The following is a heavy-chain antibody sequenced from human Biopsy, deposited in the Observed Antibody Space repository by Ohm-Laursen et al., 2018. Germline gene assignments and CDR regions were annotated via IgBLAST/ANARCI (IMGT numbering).Heavy chain of an antibody. Sequence: SLRLSCAASGFTFSSYGMHWVRQAPTKGLEWVSYISSSSGTIYYADSVKGRFTISRDNAKSSLYLQMNSLRAEDTAVYYCARAQGHTLYFFDFWGQGTLVTVSS. J-gene: IGHJ4*02. CDR2: ISSSSGTI. CDR3: ARAQGHTLYFFDF. D-gene: IGHD2-21*01. CDR1: GFTFSSYG. V-gene: IGHV3-48*01.